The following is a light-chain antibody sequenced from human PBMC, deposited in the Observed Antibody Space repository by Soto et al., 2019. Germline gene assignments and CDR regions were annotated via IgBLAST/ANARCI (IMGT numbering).Light chain of an antibody. V-gene: IGKV1-5*03. J-gene: IGKJ1*01. Sequence: DIQMTQSPSTLSASVGDRVTITCRASQSISSWLAWYQQKPGKAPKLLIYKASSLESGVPSRFSGSGSGTEFTLTISSLQPDDFATYYCQQYGSSPGTFGQGTKV. CDR1: QSISSW. CDR3: QQYGSSPGT. CDR2: KAS.